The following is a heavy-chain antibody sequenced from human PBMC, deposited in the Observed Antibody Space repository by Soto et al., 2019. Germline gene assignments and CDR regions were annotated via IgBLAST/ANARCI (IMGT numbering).Heavy chain of an antibody. V-gene: IGHV4-59*08. Sequence: SETLSLTCTVSGGSISSYYWSWIRQPPGKGLEWIGYIYYSGSTNYNPSLKSRVTISVDTSKNQFSLKLSSVTAADTAVYYCARWGTMIGDDYWGQGTLVTVSS. CDR3: ARWGTMIGDDY. J-gene: IGHJ4*02. D-gene: IGHD3-22*01. CDR2: IYYSGST. CDR1: GGSISSYY.